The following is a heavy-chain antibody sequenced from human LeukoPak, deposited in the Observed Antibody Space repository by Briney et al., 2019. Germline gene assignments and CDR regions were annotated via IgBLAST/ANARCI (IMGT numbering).Heavy chain of an antibody. CDR1: GYTFTSYD. CDR3: ARFYGSGSYYKLDAFDI. V-gene: IGHV1-8*01. Sequence: EASVKVSCKASGYTFTSYDINWVRQATGQGLEWMGWMNPNSGNTGYAQKFQGRVTMTRNTSISTAYMELSSLRSEDTAVYYCARFYGSGSYYKLDAFDIWGQGTMGTVSS. J-gene: IGHJ3*02. CDR2: MNPNSGNT. D-gene: IGHD3-10*01.